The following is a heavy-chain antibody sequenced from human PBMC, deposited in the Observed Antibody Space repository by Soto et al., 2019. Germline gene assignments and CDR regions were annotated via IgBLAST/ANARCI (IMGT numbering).Heavy chain of an antibody. CDR1: GESISGTIYY. CDR3: ARPGGSGWFYFDS. D-gene: IGHD6-13*01. J-gene: IGHJ4*02. Sequence: SETLSLTCIVSGESISGTIYYWGWIRQPPGKGLEWIGSIYYSGSTYYNPSLKSRVTISVDTSKNHFSLKLPSVTAADTAVYYCARPGGSGWFYFDSWGQGSQVTVSS. CDR2: IYYSGST. V-gene: IGHV4-39*02.